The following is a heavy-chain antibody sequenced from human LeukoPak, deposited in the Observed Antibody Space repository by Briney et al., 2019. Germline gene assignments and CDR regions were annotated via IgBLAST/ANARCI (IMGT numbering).Heavy chain of an antibody. D-gene: IGHD6-19*01. CDR2: IKQDGSEK. CDR1: GFTFLSYW. Sequence: GGSLRLSCAASGFTFLSYWMSWVRQAPGKGLEWVANIKQDGSEKYYVDSVKGRFTISRDNSKNTLYLQMNSLRAEDTAVYYCARILDSAWGELGYWGQGTLVTVSS. CDR3: ARILDSAWGELGY. J-gene: IGHJ4*02. V-gene: IGHV3-7*01.